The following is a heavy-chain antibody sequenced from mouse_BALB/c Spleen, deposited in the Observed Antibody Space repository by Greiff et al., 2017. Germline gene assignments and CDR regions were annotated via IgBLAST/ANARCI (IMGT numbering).Heavy chain of an antibody. J-gene: IGHJ2*01. CDR2: ISYSGST. V-gene: IGHV3-2*02. CDR1: GYSITSDYA. D-gene: IGHD1-2*01. Sequence: EVKLQESGPGLVKPSQSLSLTCTVTGYSITSDYAWNWIRQFPGNKLEWMGYISYSGSTSYNPSLKSRISITRDTSKNQFFLQLNSVTTEDTATYYCARSATAYYIDYWGQGTTLTVSS. CDR3: ARSATAYYIDY.